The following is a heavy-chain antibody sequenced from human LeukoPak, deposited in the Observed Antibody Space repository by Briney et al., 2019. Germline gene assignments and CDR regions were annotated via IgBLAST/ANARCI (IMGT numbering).Heavy chain of an antibody. CDR1: GFTFTSYY. V-gene: IGHV1-46*01. CDR3: ARGPGIAAAGTGVDY. CDR2: INPSGGST. D-gene: IGHD6-13*01. Sequence: ASVKVSCKASGFTFTSYYMHWVRQAPGEGLEWMGIINPSGGSTSYAQKFQGRVTMTRDMSTSTVYMELSSLRSEDTAVYYCARGPGIAAAGTGVDYWGQGTLVTVSS. J-gene: IGHJ4*02.